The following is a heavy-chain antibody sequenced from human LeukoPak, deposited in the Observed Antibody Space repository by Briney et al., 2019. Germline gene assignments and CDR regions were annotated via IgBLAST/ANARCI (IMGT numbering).Heavy chain of an antibody. D-gene: IGHD3-10*01. Sequence: SETLSLTCTVSGASISSYYWSWIRQPPGKGLEWIGYIHHSGGANYNPSLKSRVTISVDTSKNQFSLKLSSVTAADTAVYYCARAGAPYGSGNYYNSDVWGQGTTVTVPS. V-gene: IGHV4-59*01. J-gene: IGHJ6*02. CDR3: ARAGAPYGSGNYYNSDV. CDR1: GASISSYY. CDR2: IHHSGGA.